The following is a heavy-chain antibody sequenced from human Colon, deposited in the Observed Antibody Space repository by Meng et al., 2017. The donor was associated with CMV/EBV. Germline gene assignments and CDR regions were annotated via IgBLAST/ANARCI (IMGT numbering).Heavy chain of an antibody. Sequence: SETLSLTCNVSGGSISSTSYYWAWIRQSPGKGLEWIGTFYSGGTSSFNPSLKSRVTISIDTSKNQFSLKMNSTTAADTAVYFCAGGSLPVTLGDGFEIWGQGTLVTVSS. CDR3: AGGSLPVTLGDGFEI. V-gene: IGHV4-39*02. CDR1: GGSISSTSYY. D-gene: IGHD2-2*01. J-gene: IGHJ3*02. CDR2: FYSGGTS.